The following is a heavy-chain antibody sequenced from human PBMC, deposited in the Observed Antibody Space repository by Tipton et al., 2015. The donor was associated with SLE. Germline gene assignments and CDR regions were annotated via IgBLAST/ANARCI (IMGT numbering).Heavy chain of an antibody. J-gene: IGHJ5*02. Sequence: TLSLTCAVYGGSFSGSYWSWIRQAPGKGLEWIGEINHSGSTNYSPSLRSRVTMSVDTSKDQFSLKLSSVTAADTAVYYCGAIMEYYGSVDLWGQGTLVTVPS. CDR2: INHSGST. D-gene: IGHD3-10*01. CDR1: GGSFSGSY. CDR3: GAIMEYYGSVDL. V-gene: IGHV4-34*01.